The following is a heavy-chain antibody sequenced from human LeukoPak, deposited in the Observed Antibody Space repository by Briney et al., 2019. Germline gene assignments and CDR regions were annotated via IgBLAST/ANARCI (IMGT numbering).Heavy chain of an antibody. D-gene: IGHD6-13*01. CDR1: GFTFSSYG. V-gene: IGHV3-33*01. CDR3: ARDTSGIAAAGTLTDY. J-gene: IGHJ4*02. CDR2: IWYDGSNK. Sequence: PGGSLRLSCAASGFTFSSYGMHWVRQAPGKGLEWVAVIWYDGSNKYYADSVKGRFTISRDNSKNTLYLQMSSLRAEDTAVYYCARDTSGIAAAGTLTDYWGQGTLVTVSS.